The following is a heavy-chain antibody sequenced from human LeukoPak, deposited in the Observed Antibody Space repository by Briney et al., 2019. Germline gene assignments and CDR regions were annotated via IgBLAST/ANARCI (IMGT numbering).Heavy chain of an antibody. D-gene: IGHD5-24*01. Sequence: GGSLRLSCAASGFTFSSYWMSLVRQAPGKGLEWVANIKQDGSEKYYVDSVKGRFTISRDNAKNSLYLQVNSLRAEDTAVYCCARSGWWMATNFDYWGQGTLVTVSS. J-gene: IGHJ4*02. CDR3: ARSGWWMATNFDY. V-gene: IGHV3-7*01. CDR1: GFTFSSYW. CDR2: IKQDGSEK.